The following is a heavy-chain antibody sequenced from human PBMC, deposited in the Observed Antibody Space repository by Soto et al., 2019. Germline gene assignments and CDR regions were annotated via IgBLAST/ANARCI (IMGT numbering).Heavy chain of an antibody. J-gene: IGHJ4*02. D-gene: IGHD1-26*01. CDR3: ASHSGSSLGFDY. V-gene: IGHV1-69*02. CDR1: GGTFSSYT. CDR2: IIPILGIA. Sequence: QVQLVQSGAEVKKPGSSVKVSCKASGGTFSSYTISWVRQAPGQGLEWMGRIIPILGIANYAQKFQGRVTITADKSTSTAYMELSSLRSEDTAVYYCASHSGSSLGFDYWGQGTLVTVSS.